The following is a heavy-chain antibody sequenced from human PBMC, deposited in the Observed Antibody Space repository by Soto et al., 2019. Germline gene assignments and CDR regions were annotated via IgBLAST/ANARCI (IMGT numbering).Heavy chain of an antibody. Sequence: QVQPVQSGAEVKKPGSSVKVSCKASGGTFSSYTISWVRQAPGQGLEWMGRIIPILGIANYAQKFQGRVTINADKSTSTAYMELSSLRSEDTAVYYCAREVRYFDWSKNLYYFDYWGQGTLVTVSS. D-gene: IGHD3-9*01. V-gene: IGHV1-69*08. CDR3: AREVRYFDWSKNLYYFDY. CDR1: GGTFSSYT. CDR2: IIPILGIA. J-gene: IGHJ4*02.